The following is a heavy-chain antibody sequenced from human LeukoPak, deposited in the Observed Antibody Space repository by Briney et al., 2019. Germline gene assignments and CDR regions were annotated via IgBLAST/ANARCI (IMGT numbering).Heavy chain of an antibody. CDR1: GYTFTSYY. CDR2: INPNGGST. Sequence: GASVKVSCKASGYTFTSYYIHWVRQAPGQGLEWMGIINPNGGSTNYAQKFQGRVTMTRDLSTSTIYMELSSLRSEDTAVYYCAREGHSVDCNGDSCVFPWGQGTLVTVSS. CDR3: AREGHSVDCNGDSCVFP. J-gene: IGHJ5*02. D-gene: IGHD2-15*01. V-gene: IGHV1-46*01.